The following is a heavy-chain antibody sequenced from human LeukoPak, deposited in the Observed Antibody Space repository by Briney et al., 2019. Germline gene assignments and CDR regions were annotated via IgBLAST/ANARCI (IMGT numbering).Heavy chain of an antibody. J-gene: IGHJ4*02. Sequence: SETLSLTCTVSGGSLSPDYWTWIRQPPGKRLEWIGSIHYTGTTDYNPSLKSRVTISVDTSRSRFSLKLSSVTAADTAMYYCAKTLPGGHFDHWGQGALVNVSS. CDR1: GGSLSPDY. CDR2: IHYTGTT. CDR3: AKTLPGGHFDH. D-gene: IGHD2-15*01. V-gene: IGHV4-59*08.